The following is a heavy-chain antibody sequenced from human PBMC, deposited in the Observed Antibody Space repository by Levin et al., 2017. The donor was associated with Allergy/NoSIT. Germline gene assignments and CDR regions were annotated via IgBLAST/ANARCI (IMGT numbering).Heavy chain of an antibody. D-gene: IGHD3-16*01. J-gene: IGHJ3*02. V-gene: IGHV3-23*01. Sequence: SCAASGFTFSSYAMSWVRQAPGKGLEWVSAISGSGGSTYYADSVKGRFTISRDNSKNTLYLQMNSLRAEDTAVYYCAKDSGGAIPAGDAFDIWGQGTMVTVSS. CDR2: ISGSGGST. CDR1: GFTFSSYA. CDR3: AKDSGGAIPAGDAFDI.